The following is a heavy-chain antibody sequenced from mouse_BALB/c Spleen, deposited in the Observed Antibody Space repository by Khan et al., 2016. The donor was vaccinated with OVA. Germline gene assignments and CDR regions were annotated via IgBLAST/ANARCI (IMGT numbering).Heavy chain of an antibody. CDR3: TRIYRSDFDY. V-gene: IGHV1-20*01. D-gene: IGHD1-1*01. Sequence: VQLKQSGPELVRPGASVKISCKASGYSFTGYFMNWVMQSHGKSLEWIGRINPHIGETFYNPRFKDKATLTVDESSSTAHMERRTLTSEDSSVYYCTRIYRSDFDYWGQGTTLTVSS. CDR2: INPHIGET. J-gene: IGHJ2*01. CDR1: GYSFTGYF.